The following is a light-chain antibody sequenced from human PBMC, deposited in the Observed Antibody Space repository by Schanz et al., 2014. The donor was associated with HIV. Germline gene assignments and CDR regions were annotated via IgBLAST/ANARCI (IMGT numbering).Light chain of an antibody. CDR1: SSTFRSNA. CDR3: AAWDDSLKGVV. CDR2: NTY. J-gene: IGLJ2*01. Sequence: QLVLTQPPSASGTPGQRVTISCSGSSSTFRSNAVNWYQQLPGTAPKLLIYNTYHRPSGVPDRFSGSQSGTSASLAISGLQAEDEADYYCAAWDDSLKGVVFGGGTKLTVL. V-gene: IGLV1-44*01.